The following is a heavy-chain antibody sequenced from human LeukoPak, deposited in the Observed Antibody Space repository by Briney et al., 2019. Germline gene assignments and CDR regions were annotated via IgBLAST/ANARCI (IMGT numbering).Heavy chain of an antibody. CDR3: ARVREMATINYFDY. Sequence: ASMKGSCKASGYTFTGYYMHWVRQAPGQGLEWMGWINPNSGGTNYAQKFQGRVTMTRDTSISTAYMELSRLRSDDTAVYYCARVREMATINYFDYWGQGTLVTVSS. V-gene: IGHV1-2*02. CDR1: GYTFTGYY. CDR2: INPNSGGT. D-gene: IGHD5-24*01. J-gene: IGHJ4*02.